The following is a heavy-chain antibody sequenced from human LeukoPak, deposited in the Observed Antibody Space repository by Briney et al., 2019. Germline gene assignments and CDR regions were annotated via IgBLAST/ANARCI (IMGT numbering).Heavy chain of an antibody. V-gene: IGHV3-33*01. CDR2: IWYDGSNQ. CDR1: GFTLCSYG. J-gene: IGHJ6*02. Sequence: GGSLSLSCAASGFTLCSYGMQWVRGAPGKGVEWVAVIWYDGSNQNCAHSVKGRFTISRDNSKNALYLQMNSLRAEDTAVNYCAREAGDGKKETTLTTHYYYSMDVWGQGTTVTVSS. D-gene: IGHD4-17*01. CDR3: AREAGDGKKETTLTTHYYYSMDV.